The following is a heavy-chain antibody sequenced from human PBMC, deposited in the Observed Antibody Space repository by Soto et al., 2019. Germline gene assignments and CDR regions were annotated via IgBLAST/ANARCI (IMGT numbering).Heavy chain of an antibody. CDR3: ARSGYSYGPCHS. J-gene: IGHJ4*02. CDR1: GFTFSSYS. CDR2: ISSSSSYI. V-gene: IGHV3-21*04. Sequence: PGGSLRLSCAASGFTFSSYSMNWVRQAPGKGLEWVSSISSSSSYIYYADSVKGRFTISRDNSKNTLYLQMNSLRAEDTAVYYCARSGYSYGPCHSWRQGTLVTVSS. D-gene: IGHD5-18*01.